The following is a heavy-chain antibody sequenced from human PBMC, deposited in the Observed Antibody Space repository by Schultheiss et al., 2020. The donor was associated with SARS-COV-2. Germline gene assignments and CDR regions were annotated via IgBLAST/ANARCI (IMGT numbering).Heavy chain of an antibody. V-gene: IGHV4-31*03. D-gene: IGHD2-8*02. CDR1: GGSISSGDYY. Sequence: SQTLSLTCTVSGGSISSGDYYWSWIRQHPGKGLEWIGEISHSGRTNYNPSLKSRVTISVDKSKNKFCRSVIAADTAVYYCARRRSDGNWWLDTWGQGTLVTVSS. CDR2: ISHSGRT. J-gene: IGHJ5*02. CDR3: ARRRSDGNWWLDT.